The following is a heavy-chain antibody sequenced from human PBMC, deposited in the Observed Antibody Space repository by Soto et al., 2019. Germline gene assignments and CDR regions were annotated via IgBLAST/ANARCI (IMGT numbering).Heavy chain of an antibody. D-gene: IGHD3-10*01. CDR3: AKDRRTLSSFDY. V-gene: IGHV3-23*01. CDR2: ISYNAAGT. J-gene: IGHJ4*02. CDR1: GFTFSNSG. Sequence: EVQLLESGGGSVQPGGSLRLSCAASGFTFSNSGMSWVRQAPGKGLEWVSGISYNAAGTHYADSVKGRFTISRDNSKNTVSLQMHSLRVEDTAVYYCAKDRRTLSSFDYWGQGTLVTVSS.